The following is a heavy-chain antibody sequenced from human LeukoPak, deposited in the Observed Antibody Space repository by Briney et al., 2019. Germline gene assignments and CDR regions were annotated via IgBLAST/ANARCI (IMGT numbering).Heavy chain of an antibody. J-gene: IGHJ4*02. CDR1: GGSFSGYY. V-gene: IGHV4-34*01. CDR2: INHSGST. D-gene: IGHD3-3*01. CDR3: ARVVWSGYWVDS. Sequence: SETLSLTCAVYGGSFSGYYWSWIRQPPGKGLEWIGEINHSGSTNYNPSLKSRVTISVDTSKNQFSLKLSSVTAADTAVYYCARVVWSGYWVDSWGQGTLVTVSS.